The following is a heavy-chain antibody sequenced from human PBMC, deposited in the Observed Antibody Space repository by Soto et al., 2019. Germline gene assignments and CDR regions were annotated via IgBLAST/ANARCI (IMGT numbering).Heavy chain of an antibody. CDR2: TSYDGSDK. V-gene: IGHV3-30*19. J-gene: IGHJ1*01. D-gene: IGHD3-16*01. CDR3: ARWGTTGGLDV. CDR1: GFTFRSYV. Sequence: QVQLVESGGGVVQPGTSLRVSCVGSGFTFRSYVIHWVRQAPGKGLEWVALTSYDGSDKYYDDSVRGRFTISGDNSRNTVDLQMDSLRLEATALYYCARWGTTGGLDVWGQGTLVSVSS.